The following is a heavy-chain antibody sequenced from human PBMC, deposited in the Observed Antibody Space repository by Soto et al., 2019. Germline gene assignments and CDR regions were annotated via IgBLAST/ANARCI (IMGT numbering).Heavy chain of an antibody. Sequence: SETLSLTCTVSGGSFNSGDYYWSWIRQPPGKGLEWIGYIYYSGNTHYNPSLQSRVTISVDTSKNQFSLKLTSVTAADTAVYYCASYGFRPLDYFFGIDAWGQGSTVTVSS. V-gene: IGHV4-30-4*01. CDR1: GGSFNSGDYY. J-gene: IGHJ6*02. CDR3: ASYGFRPLDYFFGIDA. D-gene: IGHD3-10*01. CDR2: IYYSGNT.